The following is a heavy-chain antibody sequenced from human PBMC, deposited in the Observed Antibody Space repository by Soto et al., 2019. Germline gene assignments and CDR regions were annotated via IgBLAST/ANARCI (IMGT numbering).Heavy chain of an antibody. D-gene: IGHD1-1*01. CDR3: ARDTSVNFYLGPFEY. Sequence: SETLSLTCEVSGGSVSSSNWWSWVRQAPGKGLEWIGETFHSGTTNYNPSLRNRVTISVDKSSNQFSLKMSSVTAADTAVYYCARDTSVNFYLGPFEYWGQGMQVTVS. CDR1: GGSVSSSNW. V-gene: IGHV4-4*02. J-gene: IGHJ4*02. CDR2: TFHSGTT.